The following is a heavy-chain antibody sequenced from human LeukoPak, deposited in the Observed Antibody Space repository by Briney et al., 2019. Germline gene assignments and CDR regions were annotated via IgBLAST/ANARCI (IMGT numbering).Heavy chain of an antibody. CDR2: ISSSGSTR. CDR1: GFIFSSYE. J-gene: IGHJ3*02. V-gene: IGHV3-48*03. D-gene: IGHD6-19*01. CDR3: ATDQGQARVAGPFDI. Sequence: PGGSLRLSCAASGFIFSSYEMNWVRQAPGKGLEWVSYISSSGSTRYYADSVKGRFTMSRDNAKNSLYLQMNSLRAEDTAVYYCATDQGQARVAGPFDIWGQGTMVTVSS.